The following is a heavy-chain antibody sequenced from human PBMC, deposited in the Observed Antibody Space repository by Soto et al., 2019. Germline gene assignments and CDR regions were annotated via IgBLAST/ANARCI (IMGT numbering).Heavy chain of an antibody. CDR3: ARGSPEGYYYYYMDV. CDR2: ISSSSSYI. Sequence: GGSLRLSCAASGFTFSSYSMNWVRQAPGKGLEWVSSISSSSSYIYYADSVKGRFTISRDNAKNSLYLQMNSLRAEDTAVYYCARGSPEGYYYYYMDVWGKGTTVTVSS. CDR1: GFTFSSYS. J-gene: IGHJ6*03. V-gene: IGHV3-21*01.